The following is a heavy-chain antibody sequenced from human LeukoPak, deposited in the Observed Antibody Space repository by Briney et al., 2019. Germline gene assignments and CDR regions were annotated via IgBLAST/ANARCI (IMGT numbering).Heavy chain of an antibody. J-gene: IGHJ3*02. CDR1: GFTFSSHW. Sequence: PGGSLRLSCAASGFTFSSHWMHWVRQAPGKGLVWVSRINSDGSITSYADSVKGRFTISRDNVKNTLFLQMNSLGAEDTALYYCARGWNTTPRSGFDIWGLGTMVTVSS. CDR3: ARGWNTTPRSGFDI. V-gene: IGHV3-74*01. D-gene: IGHD1/OR15-1a*01. CDR2: INSDGSIT.